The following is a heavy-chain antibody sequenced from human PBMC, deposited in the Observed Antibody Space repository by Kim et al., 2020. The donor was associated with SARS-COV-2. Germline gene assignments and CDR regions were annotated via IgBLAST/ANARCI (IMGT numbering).Heavy chain of an antibody. CDR2: INPNSGGT. V-gene: IGHV1-2*02. D-gene: IGHD1-7*01. CDR3: ASPRTTYYYYGMDV. J-gene: IGHJ6*02. CDR1: GYTFTGYY. Sequence: ASVKVSCKASGYTFTGYYMHLVRQAPGQGLEWMGWINPNSGGTNYAQKFQGRVTMTRDTSISTAYMELSRLRSDDTAVYYCASPRTTYYYYGMDVWGQGTTVTVSS.